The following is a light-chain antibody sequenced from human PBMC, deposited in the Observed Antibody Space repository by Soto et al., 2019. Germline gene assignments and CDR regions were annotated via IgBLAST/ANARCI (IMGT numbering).Light chain of an antibody. CDR2: AAS. CDR1: QGISSY. Sequence: AIRMTQSPSSLSASTGDRVTITCRASQGISSYLAWYQQKPGKAPKLLIYAASTLQSGVPSRFSGSGSGTDFTLTISCLQSEDFATYSCQQYYSYPGFTFGPGTKVYIK. CDR3: QQYYSYPGFT. V-gene: IGKV1-8*01. J-gene: IGKJ3*01.